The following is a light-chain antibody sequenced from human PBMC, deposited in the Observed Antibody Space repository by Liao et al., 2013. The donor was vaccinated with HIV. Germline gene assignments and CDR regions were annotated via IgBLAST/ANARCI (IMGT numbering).Light chain of an antibody. V-gene: IGLV3-1*01. CDR1: ALPNQY. J-gene: IGLJ3*02. CDR2: KDS. Sequence: SYELTQPPSVSVSPGQTARIACSGDALPNQYAYWYQQKPGQAPVLVISKDSDRPSGIPERFSGSNSRNTATLTIRGTQVMDEADYYCQAWDSGTAVFGGGTKLTVL. CDR3: QAWDSGTAV.